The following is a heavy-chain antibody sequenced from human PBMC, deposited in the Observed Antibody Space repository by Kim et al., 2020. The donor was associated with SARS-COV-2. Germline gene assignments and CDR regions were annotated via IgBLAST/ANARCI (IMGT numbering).Heavy chain of an antibody. D-gene: IGHD3-10*01. J-gene: IGHJ4*02. CDR3: ATLWFGELIFDY. V-gene: IGHV4-34*01. Sequence: TYTPSLKSRVTISVDTSKNQFSLKLSSVTAADTAVYYCATLWFGELIFDYWGQGTLVTVSS.